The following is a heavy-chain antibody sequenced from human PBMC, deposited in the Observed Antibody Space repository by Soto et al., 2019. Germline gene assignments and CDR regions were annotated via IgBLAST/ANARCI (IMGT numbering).Heavy chain of an antibody. CDR1: GYTFTGYF. V-gene: IGHV1-2*02. J-gene: IGHJ5*02. D-gene: IGHD3-3*01. CDR2: INPNSGAT. Sequence: ASVKVSCKAFGYTFTGYFMHWVRQAPGQGPEWLGWINPNSGATKYAQKFRGRVTLTRDTSINTAYMEMSMLRSDDTAVYYCARGGGTILAPLPWGQGTLVTVSS. CDR3: ARGGGTILAPLP.